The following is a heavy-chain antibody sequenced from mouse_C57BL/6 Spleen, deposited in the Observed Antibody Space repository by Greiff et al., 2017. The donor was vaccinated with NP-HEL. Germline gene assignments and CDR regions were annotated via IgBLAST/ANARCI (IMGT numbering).Heavy chain of an antibody. Sequence: EVQLQQSGAELVRPGASVKLSCTASGFNIKDYYMHWVKQRPEQGLEWIGRIDPEDGDTEYAPKFQGKATMTADTSSNTAYLQLSSLTSEDTAVYYCTTGRYGYDPAWFAYWGQGTLVTVSA. J-gene: IGHJ3*01. CDR1: GFNIKDYY. CDR2: IDPEDGDT. V-gene: IGHV14-1*01. CDR3: TTGRYGYDPAWFAY. D-gene: IGHD2-14*01.